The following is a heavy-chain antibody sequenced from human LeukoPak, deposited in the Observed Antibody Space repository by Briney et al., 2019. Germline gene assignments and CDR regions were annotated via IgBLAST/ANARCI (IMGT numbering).Heavy chain of an antibody. Sequence: PGGSLRLSCAASVFTVSSNYMSWVRQAPGKGLEWVSVIYSGGSTYYAHSVKGRFTISRDNSKNTLYLQMNSLRAEDTAVYYCARVTWNELDYWGQGTLVTVSS. V-gene: IGHV3-66*01. CDR3: ARVTWNELDY. J-gene: IGHJ4*02. CDR1: VFTVSSNY. CDR2: IYSGGST. D-gene: IGHD1-1*01.